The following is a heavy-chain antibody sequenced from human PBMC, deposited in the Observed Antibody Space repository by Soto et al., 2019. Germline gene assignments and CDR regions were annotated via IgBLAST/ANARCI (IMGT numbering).Heavy chain of an antibody. CDR2: IDWDDDK. CDR1: GFSLSTSGMC. CDR3: ARISRVSSRHRGYYFDY. V-gene: IGHV2-70*01. J-gene: IGHJ4*02. Sequence: SGPTLVNPTQTLTLTCTFSGFSLSTSGMCVSWIRQPPGKALEWLALIDWDDDKYYSTSLKTRLTISKDTSKNQVVLTMPNMDPVDTATYYCARISRVSSRHRGYYFDYWGQGTMVTVSS. D-gene: IGHD2-2*01.